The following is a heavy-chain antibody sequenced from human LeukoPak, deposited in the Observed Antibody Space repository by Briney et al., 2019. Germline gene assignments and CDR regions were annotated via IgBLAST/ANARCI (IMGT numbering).Heavy chain of an antibody. J-gene: IGHJ4*02. CDR2: INHSGST. D-gene: IGHD5-24*01. CDR3: ARVSSIRRDGYSIRTYYFDY. CDR1: GGSCSGYY. V-gene: IGHV4-34*01. Sequence: SETLSLTCAVYGGSCSGYYWSWIRQPPGKGLEWIGEINHSGSTNYNPSLKSRVTISVDTSKNQFSLKLSSVTAADTAVYYCARVSSIRRDGYSIRTYYFDYWGQGTLVTVSS.